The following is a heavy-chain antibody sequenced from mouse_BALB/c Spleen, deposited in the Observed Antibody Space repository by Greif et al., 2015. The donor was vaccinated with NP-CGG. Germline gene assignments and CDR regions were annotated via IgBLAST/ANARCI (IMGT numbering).Heavy chain of an antibody. D-gene: IGHD2-14*01. J-gene: IGHJ2*01. CDR2: INPGSGGT. Sequence: VQLQQSGAELVRPGTSVKVSCKASGYAFTNYLIEWVKQRPGQGLEWIGVINPGSGGTNYNEKFKGKATLTADKSSSTAYMQLSSLTSDDSAVYFCARSYRYDLDYWGQGTTLTVSS. CDR3: ARSYRYDLDY. CDR1: GYAFTNYL. V-gene: IGHV1-54*01.